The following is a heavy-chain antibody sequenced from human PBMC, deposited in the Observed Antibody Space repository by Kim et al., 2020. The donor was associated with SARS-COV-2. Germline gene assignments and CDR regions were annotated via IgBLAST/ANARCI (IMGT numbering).Heavy chain of an antibody. V-gene: IGHV4-59*01. CDR2: IYYSGST. CDR3: ARYRGSYAGMYY. J-gene: IGHJ4*02. Sequence: SETLSLTCTVSGGSISSYYWSWIRQPPGKGLEWIGYIYYSGSTNYNPSLKSRVTISVDTSKNQFSLKLSSVTAADTAVYYCARYRGSYAGMYYWGQGTLVTVSS. CDR1: GGSISSYY. D-gene: IGHD1-26*01.